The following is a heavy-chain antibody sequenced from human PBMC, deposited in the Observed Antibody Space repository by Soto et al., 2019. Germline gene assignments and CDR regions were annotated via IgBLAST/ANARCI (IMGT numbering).Heavy chain of an antibody. J-gene: IGHJ4*02. Sequence: QVQLQQWGAGLLKPSETLSLTCAVYGGSFSGYFWSWIRQSPEKGLEWIGEINDSGSTNYNPSLKSRLTVSIDTYKKQFSLELRSVTAADTAIYYYARFTHLWADGDWGQGTLVTVSS. CDR2: INDSGST. V-gene: IGHV4-34*01. D-gene: IGHD5-18*01. CDR3: ARFTHLWADGD. CDR1: GGSFSGYF.